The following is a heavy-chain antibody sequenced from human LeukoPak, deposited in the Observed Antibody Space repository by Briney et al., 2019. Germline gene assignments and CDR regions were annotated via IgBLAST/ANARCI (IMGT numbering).Heavy chain of an antibody. CDR1: GGSISSYY. D-gene: IGHD4-23*01. CDR3: ARVYGGNSDWFDP. V-gene: IGHV4-59*01. Sequence: PSETLSLTCTVSGGSISSYYWSWIRQPPGKGLEWIGYIYYSGSTNYNTSLKSRVTISVDTSKNQFSLKLSSVTAADTAVYYCARVYGGNSDWFDPWGQGTLVTVSS. J-gene: IGHJ5*02. CDR2: IYYSGST.